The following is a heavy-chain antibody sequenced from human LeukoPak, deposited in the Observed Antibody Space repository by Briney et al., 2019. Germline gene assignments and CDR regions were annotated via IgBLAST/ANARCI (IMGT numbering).Heavy chain of an antibody. Sequence: ASVTVSCKASGYTFTAYYIQWVRQAPGQGPEWMGTIRPGDNRMSYAQKFQGRVAMTRDMSTTTGYMELSSLRSEDTAVYYCAREKSGRTYDYWGQGTLVTVSS. V-gene: IGHV1-46*01. CDR2: IRPGDNRM. CDR1: GYTFTAYY. CDR3: AREKSGRTYDY. J-gene: IGHJ4*02. D-gene: IGHD1-1*01.